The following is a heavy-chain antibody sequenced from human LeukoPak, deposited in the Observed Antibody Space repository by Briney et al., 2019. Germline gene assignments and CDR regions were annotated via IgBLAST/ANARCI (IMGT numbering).Heavy chain of an antibody. D-gene: IGHD3-22*01. V-gene: IGHV3-43D*03. CDR3: ARDPDSGVRLGYKGAYFDF. CDR1: GFTFYDYA. Sequence: PGGSLRLSCAASGFTFYDYAIHWVRQAPGKGLEWVSLISWDGDSTHYTDSVKGRFTISRDNRRNSLYLQMDDLRPEDTAFYYCARDPDSGVRLGYKGAYFDFWGQGSLVTVSS. CDR2: ISWDGDST. J-gene: IGHJ4*02.